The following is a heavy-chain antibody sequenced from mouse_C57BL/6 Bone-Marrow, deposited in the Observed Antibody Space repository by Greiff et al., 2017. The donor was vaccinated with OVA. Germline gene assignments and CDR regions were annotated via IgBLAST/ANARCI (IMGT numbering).Heavy chain of an antibody. CDR2: IWRGGST. CDR1: GFSLTSYG. Sequence: QVQLQQSGPGLVQPSQCLSITCTASGFSLTSYGVHWVSQSPGKGLEWLGVIWRGGSTAYYAAFISSLGISKDKSKSQVFFKMNSLQADDTAEYSCARNLERGLGRYFDYWGQGTTLTVSA. D-gene: IGHD4-1*01. J-gene: IGHJ2*01. V-gene: IGHV2-2*01. CDR3: ARNLERGLGRYFDY.